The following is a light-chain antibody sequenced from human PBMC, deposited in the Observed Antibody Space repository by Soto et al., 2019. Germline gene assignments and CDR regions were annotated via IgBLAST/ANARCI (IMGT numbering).Light chain of an antibody. CDR2: DVS. CDR3: CSYAGSYFYV. CDR1: SSDVGGYNY. V-gene: IGLV2-11*01. Sequence: QSALAQPRSVSGSPGQSVTISCTGTSSDVGGYNYVSWYQQHPGKAPKLMIYDVSKRPSGVPDRFSGSKSGNTASLTISGLQAEDEAYYYCCSYAGSYFYVFGTGTKVTVL. J-gene: IGLJ1*01.